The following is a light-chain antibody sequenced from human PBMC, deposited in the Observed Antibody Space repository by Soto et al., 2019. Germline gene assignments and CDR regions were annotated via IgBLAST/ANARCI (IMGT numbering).Light chain of an antibody. V-gene: IGLV2-14*03. CDR3: RSYTSSSPLV. CDR1: SSDVGGYNY. Sequence: QSALTQPASVSGSPGQSIAISCTGTSSDVGGYNYVSWYQQHPGKAPKLIIYDVSSRPSGVSDRFSGSKSVHTASLTISGLQAEDEADYYCRSYTSSSPLVFGGGTKLTVL. J-gene: IGLJ2*01. CDR2: DVS.